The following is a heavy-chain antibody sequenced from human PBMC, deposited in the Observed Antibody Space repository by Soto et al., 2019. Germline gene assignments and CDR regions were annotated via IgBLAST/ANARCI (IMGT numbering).Heavy chain of an antibody. Sequence: PPETLSLTCTVDGGSICSGRSSWRWLRQYPWKGLEWIGSIYYSGSTYYNPSLKSRVTISVDTSKNQFSLKLSSVTAADTAVYYCARVGHIVVVVAATFGWFDPWGQGTLVTVS. D-gene: IGHD2-15*01. V-gene: IGHV4-39*01. CDR1: GGSICSGRSS. J-gene: IGHJ5*02. CDR2: IYYSGST. CDR3: ARVGHIVVVVAATFGWFDP.